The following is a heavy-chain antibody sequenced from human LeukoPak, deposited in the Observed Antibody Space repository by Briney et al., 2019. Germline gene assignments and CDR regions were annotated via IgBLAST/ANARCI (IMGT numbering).Heavy chain of an antibody. CDR1: GFTFSSYS. CDR3: AKVARVAITMIVVAPFDY. J-gene: IGHJ4*02. D-gene: IGHD3-22*01. CDR2: ISSASGSI. Sequence: GGSLRLSCAASGFTFSSYSMNWVRQAPGRGLEWVSYISSASGSIYYADSVKGRFTISRDNAKNSLFLQMNSLRAEDTAVYYCAKVARVAITMIVVAPFDYWGQGTLVTVSS. V-gene: IGHV3-48*04.